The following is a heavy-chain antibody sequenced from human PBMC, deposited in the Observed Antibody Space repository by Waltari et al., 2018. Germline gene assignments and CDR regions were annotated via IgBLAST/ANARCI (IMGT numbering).Heavy chain of an antibody. Sequence: EVQMVESGGGSVKPGDSLRLSWVASGFGFTAAWLTWVRQAPGKGLEGVGRIKSQNDGATTDFAASVRGRFSISRDDSQNMVFLQMNSLRVEDTALYYCTTLDAPWGGWGHGTLVTVSS. J-gene: IGHJ4*01. CDR3: TTLDAPWGG. D-gene: IGHD7-27*01. CDR2: IKSQNDGATT. CDR1: GFGFTAAW. V-gene: IGHV3-15*01.